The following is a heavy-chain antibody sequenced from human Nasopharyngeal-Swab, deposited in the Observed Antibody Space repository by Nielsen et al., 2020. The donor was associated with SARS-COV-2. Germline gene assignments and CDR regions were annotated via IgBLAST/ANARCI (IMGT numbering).Heavy chain of an antibody. D-gene: IGHD3-10*01. CDR2: ISSSSSYI. Sequence: GESLKISCAASGFTFSSYSMSWVRQAPGKGLEWVSSISSSSSYIYYADSVKGRFTISRDNAKNSLYLQMNSLRAEDTAAYYCARDPGRWVRGVYYWGQGTLVTVSS. CDR1: GFTFSSYS. CDR3: ARDPGRWVRGVYY. J-gene: IGHJ4*02. V-gene: IGHV3-21*01.